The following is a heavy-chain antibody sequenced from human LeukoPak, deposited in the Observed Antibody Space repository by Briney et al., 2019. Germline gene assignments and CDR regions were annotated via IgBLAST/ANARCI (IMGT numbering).Heavy chain of an antibody. J-gene: IGHJ4*02. D-gene: IGHD2-2*01. CDR2: IYSGDSDT. CDR3: GRHTGRTGCYDY. Sequence: GESLKISCKGSGYSFPCYWIGWVRQVPGKGLEWMGIIYSGDSDTRYSTPFQGQVTISADKSLRTAYLQWSSLKASGTAMCFCGRHTGRTGCYDYWGQGTLVTVSS. CDR1: GYSFPCYW. V-gene: IGHV5-51*01.